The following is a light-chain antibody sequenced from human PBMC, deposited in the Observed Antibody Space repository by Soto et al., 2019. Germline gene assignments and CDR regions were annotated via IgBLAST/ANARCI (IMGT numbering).Light chain of an antibody. V-gene: IGLV2-14*01. CDR3: SSYTSSSTPVV. J-gene: IGLJ2*01. CDR1: GSDVGAYNY. Sequence: QSVLTQPASVSGSPGQSITISCTGSGSDVGAYNYVSWYQQHPDKAPKLLIFEVTNRPSGVSDRFSGSKSGNTASLTISSLQADDEADYYCSSYTSSSTPVVFFGGTKVTVL. CDR2: EVT.